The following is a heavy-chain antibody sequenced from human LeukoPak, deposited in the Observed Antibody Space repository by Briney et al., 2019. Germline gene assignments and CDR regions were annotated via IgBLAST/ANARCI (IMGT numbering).Heavy chain of an antibody. CDR1: GGSFNGYY. V-gene: IGHV4-34*01. D-gene: IGHD2-15*01. J-gene: IGHJ4*02. Sequence: PETLSLTCAGYGGSFNGYYWSWIRQSPGEGLEWIGEINDSGVTNCNPSLESRVVLSVDTSKNQFSLRLSSVTAADTAVYYCARRLVDSGASQVSDHWGQGTLVTVSS. CDR3: ARRLVDSGASQVSDH. CDR2: INDSGVT.